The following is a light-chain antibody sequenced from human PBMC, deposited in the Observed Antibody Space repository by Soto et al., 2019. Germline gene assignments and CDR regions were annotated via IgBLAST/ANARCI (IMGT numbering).Light chain of an antibody. CDR1: QSVSTN. CDR2: GAS. V-gene: IGKV3-15*01. J-gene: IGKJ2*01. CDR3: QQYNDWPSNT. Sequence: EIEMTQSPATLPVSPGERDTLSCRASQSVSTNLAWYQQKPGQAPRLLIYGASTRAPGFPARFTGSGSGTEFTLTIRSLQSEDFAVYYCQQYNDWPSNTFGQGTKLEIK.